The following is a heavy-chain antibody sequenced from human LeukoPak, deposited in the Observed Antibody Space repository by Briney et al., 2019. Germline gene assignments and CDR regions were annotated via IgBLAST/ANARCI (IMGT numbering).Heavy chain of an antibody. D-gene: IGHD6-13*01. CDR3: ATVYSSSWYYFDC. Sequence: GASVKISCKASGGTFSSYAISWVRQAPGQGLQWMGRIIPIFGTATYAQTFYDRDTITTADSTSTTYNELSSSRSEANTAYYCATVYSSSWYYFDCGGQGSLVTASS. J-gene: IGHJ4*01. CDR2: IIPIFGTA. CDR1: GGTFSSYA. V-gene: IGHV1-69*05.